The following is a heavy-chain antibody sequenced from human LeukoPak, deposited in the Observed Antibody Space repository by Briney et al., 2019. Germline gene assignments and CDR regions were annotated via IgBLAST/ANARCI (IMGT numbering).Heavy chain of an antibody. CDR2: IYYSGST. CDR3: ASYSGSYLDFFDY. J-gene: IGHJ4*02. V-gene: IGHV4-59*01. CDR1: GGSISSYY. D-gene: IGHD1-26*01. Sequence: SETLPLTCTVSGGSISSYYWNWIRQPPGKGLEWIGYIYYSGSTNYNPSLKSRVTISVDTSKNQFSLRLSSVTAADTAIYYCASYSGSYLDFFDYWGQGTLVTVSS.